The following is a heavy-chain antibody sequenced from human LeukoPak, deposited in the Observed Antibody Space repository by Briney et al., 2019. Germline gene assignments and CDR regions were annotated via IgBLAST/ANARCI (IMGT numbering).Heavy chain of an antibody. J-gene: IGHJ4*02. CDR1: GFTFSDYY. Sequence: GGSLRLSCAASGFTFSDYYMSWIRQAPGKGLEWVSSISSSSSYIYYADSVKGRFTISRDNAKNSLYLQMNSLRAEDTAVYYCARARRFVVGATDFDYWGQGTLVTVSS. V-gene: IGHV3-11*06. CDR2: ISSSSSYI. D-gene: IGHD1-26*01. CDR3: ARARRFVVGATDFDY.